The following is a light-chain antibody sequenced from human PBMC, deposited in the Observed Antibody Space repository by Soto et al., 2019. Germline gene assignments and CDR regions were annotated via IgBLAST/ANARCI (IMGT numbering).Light chain of an antibody. CDR3: QQYNNWLT. CDR2: GAS. Sequence: EIVMTQSPATLSVSPGERATLSCRASQSVSSSLAWYQQKPGQAPRLLIYGASTRATGIPARFSGSGSETEFTLTISSLQSEDFAVYYCQQYNNWLTFGRGTKVEIK. J-gene: IGKJ1*01. CDR1: QSVSSS. V-gene: IGKV3-15*01.